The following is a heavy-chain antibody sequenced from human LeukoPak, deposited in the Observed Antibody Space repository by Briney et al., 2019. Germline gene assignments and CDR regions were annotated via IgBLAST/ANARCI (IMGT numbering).Heavy chain of an antibody. CDR3: ARVGYYYDSSGPYPLGAFDI. V-gene: IGHV4-59*12. D-gene: IGHD3-22*01. CDR1: GGSISSYY. CDR2: IYYSGST. J-gene: IGHJ3*02. Sequence: PSETLSLTCTVSGGSISSYYWSWIRQPPGKGLEWIGYIYYSGSTNYNPSLKSRVTISVDTSKNQFSLKLSSVTAADTAVYYCARVGYYYDSSGPYPLGAFDIWGQGTMVTVSS.